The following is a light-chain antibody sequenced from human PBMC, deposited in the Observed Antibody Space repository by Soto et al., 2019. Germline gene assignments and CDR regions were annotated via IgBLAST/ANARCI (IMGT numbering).Light chain of an antibody. CDR3: QQYYKWPLT. CDR1: QSVSSY. J-gene: IGKJ4*01. V-gene: IGKV3D-15*01. CDR2: DAS. Sequence: DIVLTQSPGTLSLSPGERATLSCRASQSVSSYLAWYQQKAGQAPRLLIYDASTRATGIPARFSGTGSGTEFTLTISSLQPQDFAVYYCQQYYKWPLTFGGGTKGDIK.